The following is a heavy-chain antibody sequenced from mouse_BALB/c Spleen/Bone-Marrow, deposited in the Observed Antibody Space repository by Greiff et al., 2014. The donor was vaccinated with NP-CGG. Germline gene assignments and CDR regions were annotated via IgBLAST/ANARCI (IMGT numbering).Heavy chain of an antibody. Sequence: VQLKESGAELVKPGASVKLSCTASGFNIKDTYMHWVKQRPEQGLEWIGRIDPANGNTKYDPKFQGKATITAVTSSNTAYLQLSSLTSEDTAVYYCAIYYYGSSGFAYWGQGTLVTVSA. CDR3: AIYYYGSSGFAY. V-gene: IGHV14-3*02. CDR1: GFNIKDTY. CDR2: IDPANGNT. J-gene: IGHJ3*01. D-gene: IGHD1-1*01.